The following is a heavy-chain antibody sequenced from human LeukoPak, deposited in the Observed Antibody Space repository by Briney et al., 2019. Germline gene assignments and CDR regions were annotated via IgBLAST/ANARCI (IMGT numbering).Heavy chain of an antibody. V-gene: IGHV1-2*02. Sequence: GASVKVSCKASGYTFTGYYMHWVRQAPGQGLEWMGWINPNSGDTNYAKKFQGRVTISVDTSKNQFSLKLSSVTAADTAVYYCARDHGYWGQGTLVTVSS. CDR1: GYTFTGYY. CDR2: INPNSGDT. J-gene: IGHJ4*02. CDR3: ARDHGY.